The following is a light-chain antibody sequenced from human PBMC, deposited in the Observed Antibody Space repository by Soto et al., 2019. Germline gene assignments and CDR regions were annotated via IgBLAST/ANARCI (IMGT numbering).Light chain of an antibody. V-gene: IGLV2-14*01. J-gene: IGLJ1*01. CDR2: EVS. CDR3: SSYTSSRAYV. Sequence: QSALTQPASVSGSPGQSITISCTGISSDIGGYNYVSWYQQHPGKAPKLMIYEVSNRPSGVSNRFSGSKSGNTASLTISGLQAEDEADYYCSSYTSSRAYVFGIGTKVTVL. CDR1: SSDIGGYNY.